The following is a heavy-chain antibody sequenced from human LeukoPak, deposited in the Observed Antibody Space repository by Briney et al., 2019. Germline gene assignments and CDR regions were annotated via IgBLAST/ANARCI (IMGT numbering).Heavy chain of an antibody. CDR1: GFTFSDYG. CDR2: ISGSGGST. Sequence: PGGSLRLSCAASGFTFSDYGMTWVRQAPGKGLEWVSAISGSGGSTYYADSVKGRFTISRDNSKNTLYLQMNSLRAEDTAVYYCANRRATGSSDYWGQGTLVTVSS. V-gene: IGHV3-23*01. D-gene: IGHD5-12*01. J-gene: IGHJ4*02. CDR3: ANRRATGSSDY.